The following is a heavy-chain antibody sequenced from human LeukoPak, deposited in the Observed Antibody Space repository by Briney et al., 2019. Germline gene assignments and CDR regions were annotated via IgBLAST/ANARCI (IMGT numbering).Heavy chain of an antibody. J-gene: IGHJ4*02. Sequence: PGGSLRLSCAASGCSCNSYPMHWVRQAPGKGLEWVAVISNDGNNKYYADSVKGRFTISRDNSSNTLSLQMNGLRVEDTAVYYCARPDDSESFYRANHYWGRGTLVTVS. D-gene: IGHD3-10*01. CDR1: GCSCNSYP. V-gene: IGHV3-30*04. CDR2: ISNDGNNK. CDR3: ARPDDSESFYRANHY.